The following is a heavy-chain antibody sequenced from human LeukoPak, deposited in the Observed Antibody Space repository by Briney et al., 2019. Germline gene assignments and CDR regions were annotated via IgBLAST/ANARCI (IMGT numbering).Heavy chain of an antibody. CDR1: GGSISSYY. CDR2: IYYSGST. D-gene: IGHD5-18*01. CDR3: ARPGVGSGRYGAFDI. V-gene: IGHV4-59*08. J-gene: IGHJ3*02. Sequence: SETLSLTCTVSGGSISSYYWSWIRQPPGKGLEWIGYIYYSGSTNYNPSLKSRVTISLDTSKNQFSLKLSSVTAADTAVYYCARPGVGSGRYGAFDIWGQGTMVTVSS.